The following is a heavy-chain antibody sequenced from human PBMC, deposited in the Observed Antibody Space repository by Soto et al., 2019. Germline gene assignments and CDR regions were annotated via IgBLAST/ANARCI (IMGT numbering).Heavy chain of an antibody. CDR1: GYTFTSYD. J-gene: IGHJ4*02. D-gene: IGHD1-26*01. CDR2: MSPNSANT. CDR3: ARDDSGFSGSHYIDYFNY. Sequence: ASVKVSCKASGYTFTSYDINWVRQAPGQGLEWMGWMSPNSANTGYAQKFQGRVTMTRSTSISTAYMELSSLRSEDTAVYYCARDDSGFSGSHYIDYFNYWGQGALVTVSS. V-gene: IGHV1-8*01.